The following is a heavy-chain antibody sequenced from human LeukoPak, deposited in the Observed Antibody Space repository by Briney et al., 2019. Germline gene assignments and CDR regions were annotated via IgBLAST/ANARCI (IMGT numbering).Heavy chain of an antibody. V-gene: IGHV3-30-3*01. CDR1: GFTFSSYA. CDR2: ISYDGSNK. J-gene: IGHJ4*02. D-gene: IGHD6-6*01. Sequence: GGSLRLSCAASGFTFSSYAMHWVRQAPGKGLEWVAVISYDGSNKYYADSVKGRFTISRDNPKNTLYLQMNSLRAEDTAVYYCARVITRYSSSYLDYWGQGTLSPSPQ. CDR3: ARVITRYSSSYLDY.